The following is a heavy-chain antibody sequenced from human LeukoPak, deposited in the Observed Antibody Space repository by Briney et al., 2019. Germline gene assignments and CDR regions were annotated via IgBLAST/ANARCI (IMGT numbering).Heavy chain of an antibody. Sequence: SLKISCKGSXXTXTXXXIGXXXQMPGXGXXWMGIIWPSDSDTRYSPSFQGQVTISADKSISTAYLQWSSLKASDTAIYFCARRISGYYIDYWGQGTLVSVSS. CDR1: XXTXTXXX. J-gene: IGHJ4*02. CDR3: ARRISGYYIDY. CDR2: IWPSDSDT. D-gene: IGHD1-26*01. V-gene: IGHV5-51*01.